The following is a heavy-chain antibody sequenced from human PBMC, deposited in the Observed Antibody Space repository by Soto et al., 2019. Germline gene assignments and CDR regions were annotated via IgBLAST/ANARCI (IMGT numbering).Heavy chain of an antibody. V-gene: IGHV1-18*04. D-gene: IGHD6-6*01. CDR3: ARDPAIAARPSDDAFDI. CDR1: GYTFTSYG. Sequence: ASVKVSCKASGYTFTSYGISWVRQAPGQGLEWMGWISAYNGNTNYAQKLQGRVTMTTDTSTSTAYMELRSLRSDGTAVYYCARDPAIAARPSDDAFDIWGQGTMVTVSS. J-gene: IGHJ3*02. CDR2: ISAYNGNT.